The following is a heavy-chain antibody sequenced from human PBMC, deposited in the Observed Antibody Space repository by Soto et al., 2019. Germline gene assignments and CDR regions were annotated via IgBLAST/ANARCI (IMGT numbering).Heavy chain of an antibody. D-gene: IGHD1-26*01. Sequence: EVQLLESGEGLVQPGGSLRLSCAASGFTVSSYAMSWVRQAPGKGLEWVLAISGSGGSTYYADAVKGRFTISRDNSKNTLYLQMNSLRAEDTAVYYCAKEMGATTLVAFDIWGQGTMVTVSS. CDR2: ISGSGGST. CDR1: GFTVSSYA. V-gene: IGHV3-23*01. J-gene: IGHJ3*02. CDR3: AKEMGATTLVAFDI.